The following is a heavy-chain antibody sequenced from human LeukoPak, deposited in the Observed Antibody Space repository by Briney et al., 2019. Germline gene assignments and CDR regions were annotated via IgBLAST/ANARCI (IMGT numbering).Heavy chain of an antibody. CDR1: GFTFGDYA. J-gene: IGHJ6*03. V-gene: IGHV3-49*03. D-gene: IGHD3-9*01. CDR2: IRSKAYGGTT. CDR3: TRERYFDWLGYYYYMDV. Sequence: GGSLRLSCTASGFTFGDYAMSWFRQAPGKGLEWVGFIRSKAYGGTTEYAASVKGRFTISRDDSKSIAYLQMNSLKTEDTAVYYCTRERYFDWLGYYYYMDVWGKGTTVTVSS.